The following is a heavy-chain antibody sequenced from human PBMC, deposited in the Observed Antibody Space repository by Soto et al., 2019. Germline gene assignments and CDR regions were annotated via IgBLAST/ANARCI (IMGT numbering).Heavy chain of an antibody. CDR1: GYTFTSYG. CDR3: ARWEGAVAGTGMVDP. V-gene: IGHV1-18*01. CDR2: ISAYNGNT. Sequence: ASVKVSCKASGYTFTSYGVSWVRQAPGQGLEWMGWISAYNGNTNYAQKLQGRVTMTTDTSTSTAYMELRSLRSDDTAVYYCARWEGAVAGTGMVDPWGQGTLVTVSS. D-gene: IGHD6-19*01. J-gene: IGHJ5*02.